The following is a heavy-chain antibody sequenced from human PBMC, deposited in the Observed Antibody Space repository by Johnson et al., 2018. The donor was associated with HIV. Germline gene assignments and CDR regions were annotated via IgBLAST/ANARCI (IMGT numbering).Heavy chain of an antibody. CDR1: GFPFGGYW. J-gene: IGHJ3*01. CDR2: ITYDGTNK. V-gene: IGHV3-30*18. D-gene: IGHD3-10*01. CDR3: AKTRMGGILDAFDL. Sequence: QVPLVESGGGLVQPGGSLRLSCAASGFPFGGYWMAWVRQAPGKGLEWVAGITYDGTNKYYADSVKGRFTLSRDNSKNTLDLQMNSLTIEDTAVFYCAKTRMGGILDAFDLWGQGTMVIVS.